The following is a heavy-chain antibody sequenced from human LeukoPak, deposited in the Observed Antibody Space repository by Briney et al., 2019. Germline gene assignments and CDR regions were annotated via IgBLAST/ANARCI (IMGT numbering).Heavy chain of an antibody. Sequence: AGLSLRLSCVVCGFTFSHKWMHWVRHAPGKGLEGGSCIKADGITSYSDSVKGRFTSSRDNAKSTVWLKMNSLRAEDTAVYYCARSAGYCESGACHDVLDPWGQGTVVTVSS. CDR2: IKADGIT. CDR3: ARSAGYCESGACHDVLDP. V-gene: IGHV3-74*01. D-gene: IGHD2-15*01. CDR1: GFTFSHKW. J-gene: IGHJ5*02.